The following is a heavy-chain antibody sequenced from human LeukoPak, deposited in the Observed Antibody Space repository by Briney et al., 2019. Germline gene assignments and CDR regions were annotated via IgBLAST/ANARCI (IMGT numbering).Heavy chain of an antibody. CDR2: ISYAANTQ. CDR1: GFTFRNYA. CDR3: AKDDYGMDV. V-gene: IGHV3-30-3*01. J-gene: IGHJ6*02. Sequence: GGSLRLSCAASGFTFRNYAMHSVRQAPGKGLEWVSHISYAANTQYYPDSVKGRFTISRDNSKNTLYLQMNSLRAEDTDVYYCAKDDYGMDVWGQGTTVTVSS.